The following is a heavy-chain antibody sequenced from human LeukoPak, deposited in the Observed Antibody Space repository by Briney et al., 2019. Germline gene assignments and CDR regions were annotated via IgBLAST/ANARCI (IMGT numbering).Heavy chain of an antibody. CDR3: AGGYCSGGSCYSGGAFDI. V-gene: IGHV1-18*04. CDR1: GYTFTSYG. D-gene: IGHD2-15*01. J-gene: IGHJ3*02. CDR2: ISAYNGNT. Sequence: ASVKVSCKASGYTFTSYGISWVRQAPGQGLEWMGWISAYNGNTNYAQKLQGRVTMTTDTSTSTAYMELRSLRSDDTAVYYCAGGYCSGGSCYSGGAFDIWGQGTMVTVSS.